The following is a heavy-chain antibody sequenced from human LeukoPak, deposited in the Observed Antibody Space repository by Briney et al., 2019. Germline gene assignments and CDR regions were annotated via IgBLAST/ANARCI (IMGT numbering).Heavy chain of an antibody. CDR2: IYYSGST. CDR1: GGSISSYY. V-gene: IGHV4-59*01. Sequence: SETLSLTCTVSGGSISSYYWSWLRQPPGKGLEWIGYIYYSGSTNYNPSLKSRVTISVDTSKNQFSLKLSSVTAADTAVYYCAREREAYCGGDCYHFDYWGQGTLVTVSS. D-gene: IGHD2-21*02. J-gene: IGHJ4*02. CDR3: AREREAYCGGDCYHFDY.